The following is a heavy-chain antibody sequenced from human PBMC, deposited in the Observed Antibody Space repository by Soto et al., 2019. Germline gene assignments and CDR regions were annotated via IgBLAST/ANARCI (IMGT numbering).Heavy chain of an antibody. J-gene: IGHJ6*02. CDR1: GYTFIGFY. CDR3: AIGPRYGMDV. CDR2: INPNNGVT. V-gene: IGHV1-2*02. Sequence: QVQLVQSGAEVKKPGASVKVSCKASGYTFIGFYMHWVRQAPGQGLEWMGFINPNNGVTKYAQKFQGRVTMTRDTSISTAYVEVSRLRSDDTAVYYCAIGPRYGMDVWGQGATVSVS.